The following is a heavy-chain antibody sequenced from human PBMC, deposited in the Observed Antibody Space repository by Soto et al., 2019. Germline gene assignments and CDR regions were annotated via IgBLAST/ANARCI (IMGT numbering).Heavy chain of an antibody. CDR1: GFSLSTIAMR. CDR3: ARIDSRNCSDY. CDR2: IDWDDDK. J-gene: IGHJ4*02. D-gene: IGHD2-21*02. Sequence: SGPTLVNPTHTLTLTCTFSGFSLSTIAMRINWIRQPPGKALEWLSRIDWDDDKFYSTSLKTRLTISKDTSKNQVVLTMTDMDQMDTATYYCARIDSRNCSDYWGKGTIVTVSS. V-gene: IGHV2-70*04.